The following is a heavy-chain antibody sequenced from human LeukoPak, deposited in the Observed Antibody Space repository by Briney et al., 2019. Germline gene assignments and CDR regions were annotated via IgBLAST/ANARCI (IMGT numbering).Heavy chain of an antibody. D-gene: IGHD3-16*01. V-gene: IGHV3-23*01. Sequence: GGSLRLSCAASGFTFSSYAMSWVRQAPGKGLEWVSAISGSGGSTYYADSVKGRFTISRDNSYNTVSLQMNSLRDEDTGVYYCAKGLRTGVGPYMGYHYYMDVWGKGATVTVSS. CDR1: GFTFSSYA. J-gene: IGHJ6*03. CDR2: ISGSGGST. CDR3: AKGLRTGVGPYMGYHYYMDV.